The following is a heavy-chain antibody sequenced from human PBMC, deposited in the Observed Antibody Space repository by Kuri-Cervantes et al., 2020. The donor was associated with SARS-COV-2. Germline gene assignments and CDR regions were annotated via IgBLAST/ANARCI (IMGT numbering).Heavy chain of an antibody. CDR1: GYRFPSNY. D-gene: IGHD6-13*01. Sequence: SVKVSCKASGYRFPSNYMHWVRQAPGQGLEWMGIINPSEGYTTYAQKFQGRVTMTRDTSTSTVYMELSSLTSDDTAVYYCARDQSSSWYNWFDPWGPGTLVTVSS. V-gene: IGHV1-46*01. CDR3: ARDQSSSWYNWFDP. CDR2: INPSEGYT. J-gene: IGHJ5*02.